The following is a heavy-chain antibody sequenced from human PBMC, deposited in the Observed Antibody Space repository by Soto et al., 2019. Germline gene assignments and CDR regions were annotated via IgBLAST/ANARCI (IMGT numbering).Heavy chain of an antibody. Sequence: GGSLRLSCAASGFTFSSYWMSWVRQAPGKGLEWVANIKQDGSEKYYVDSVKGRFTISRDNAKNSLYLQMNSLRAEDTAVYYCARVGISDMRYSSSWLNWFDPWGQGTLVTVSS. D-gene: IGHD6-13*01. V-gene: IGHV3-7*01. J-gene: IGHJ5*02. CDR2: IKQDGSEK. CDR1: GFTFSSYW. CDR3: ARVGISDMRYSSSWLNWFDP.